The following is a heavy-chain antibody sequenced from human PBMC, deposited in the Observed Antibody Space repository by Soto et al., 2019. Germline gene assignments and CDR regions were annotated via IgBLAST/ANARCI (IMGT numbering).Heavy chain of an antibody. V-gene: IGHV3-30*18. D-gene: IGHD2-2*01. CDR1: GFTFSSYG. Sequence: HPGGSLRLSCAASGFTFSSYGMHWVRQAPGKGLEWVAVISYDGSNKYYADSVKGRFTISRDNSKNTLYLQMNSLRAEDTAVYYCAKARLYCSSTSCYPRPFYSYYCMHVWGQATTVTVSS. CDR2: ISYDGSNK. J-gene: IGHJ6*02. CDR3: AKARLYCSSTSCYPRPFYSYYCMHV.